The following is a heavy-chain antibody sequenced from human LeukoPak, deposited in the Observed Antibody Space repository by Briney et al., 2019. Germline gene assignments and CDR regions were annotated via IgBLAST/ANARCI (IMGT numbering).Heavy chain of an antibody. CDR1: GFTFSNHW. CDR2: VSWNSNTI. CDR3: VMDLGAIY. D-gene: IGHD3-16*01. V-gene: IGHV3-9*01. J-gene: IGHJ4*02. Sequence: GGSLRLSCAASGFTFSNHWMHWVRQAPEKGLEWVSSVSWNSNTIEYADSVKGRFTISRDNAKNFLYLDMNSLRVEDTAFYYCVMDLGAIYWGQGTLVTVSS.